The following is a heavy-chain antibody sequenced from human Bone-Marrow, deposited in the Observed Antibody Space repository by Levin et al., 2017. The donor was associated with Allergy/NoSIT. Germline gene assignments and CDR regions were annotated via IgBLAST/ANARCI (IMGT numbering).Heavy chain of an antibody. D-gene: IGHD4-11*01. Sequence: GESLKISCAASGFTFSSYGMHWVRQAPGKGLEWVAVISYDGSNKYYADSVKGRFTISRDNSKNTLYLQMNSLRAEDTAVYYCAKDPTTVTTYPDYWGQGTLVTVSS. CDR3: AKDPTTVTTYPDY. CDR2: ISYDGSNK. CDR1: GFTFSSYG. V-gene: IGHV3-30*18. J-gene: IGHJ4*02.